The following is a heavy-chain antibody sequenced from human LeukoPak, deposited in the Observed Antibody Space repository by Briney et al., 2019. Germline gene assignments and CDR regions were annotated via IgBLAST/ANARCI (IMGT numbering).Heavy chain of an antibody. V-gene: IGHV3-9*01. CDR3: TKDKVRDGYNLVYFDY. D-gene: IGHD5-24*01. Sequence: GGSLRLSCAASGFTFYDYAMHGVRHAPGEGLEWVSAISWNRGSIVYADSVKGRFTISRDNAKNSLYLQMNTLRAEDTALYYCTKDKVRDGYNLVYFDYWGQGTLVTVSS. J-gene: IGHJ4*02. CDR2: ISWNRGSI. CDR1: GFTFYDYA.